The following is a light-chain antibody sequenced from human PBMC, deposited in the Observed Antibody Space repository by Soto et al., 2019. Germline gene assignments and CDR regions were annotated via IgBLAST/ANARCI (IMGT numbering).Light chain of an antibody. J-gene: IGKJ1*01. Sequence: DIQLTQSPSSLSASVGDRVTITCRASQTIDTYLNWYQHKPGTAPKVLIYVATYLQDGVPSRFSGTGSGADFTLTISSLQPEDFATYYCRQNFNFPRTFGQGPRWISN. V-gene: IGKV1-39*01. CDR1: QTIDTY. CDR3: RQNFNFPRT. CDR2: VAT.